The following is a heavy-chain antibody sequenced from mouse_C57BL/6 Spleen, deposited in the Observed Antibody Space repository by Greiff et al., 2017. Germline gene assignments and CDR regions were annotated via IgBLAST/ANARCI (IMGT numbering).Heavy chain of an antibody. D-gene: IGHD2-1*01. CDR1: GYTFTSYW. V-gene: IGHV1-69*01. CDR2: IDPSDSYT. CDR3: ARSAGNPWFAY. Sequence: QVQLQQPGAELVMPGASVKLSCKASGYTFTSYWMHWVKQRPGQGLEWIGEIDPSDSYTNYNQKFKGKSTLTVDKSSRTAYMQLSSLTSEDSAVYYCARSAGNPWFAYWGQGTLVTVSA. J-gene: IGHJ3*01.